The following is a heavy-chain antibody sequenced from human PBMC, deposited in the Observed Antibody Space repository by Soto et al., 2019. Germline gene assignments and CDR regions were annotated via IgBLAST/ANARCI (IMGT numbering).Heavy chain of an antibody. CDR3: ARINSGSFHFEY. Sequence: SGTTLVNPTQTLTLTCTFSGFSLSTIGMRVSWIRQPPGKALEWLARIDWDDDKFYSTSLKTRLTIYKDTSKNQVVLTMTNMDPVDTATYYCARINSGSFHFEYWGQGTLVIVS. CDR1: GFSLSTIGMR. J-gene: IGHJ4*02. CDR2: IDWDDDK. V-gene: IGHV2-70*04. D-gene: IGHD1-26*01.